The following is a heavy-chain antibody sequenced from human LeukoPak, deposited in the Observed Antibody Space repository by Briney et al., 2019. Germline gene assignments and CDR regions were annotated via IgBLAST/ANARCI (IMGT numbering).Heavy chain of an antibody. V-gene: IGHV4-59*01. CDR3: ARGLNRYYFDY. J-gene: IGHJ4*02. CDR1: GGSISSYY. Sequence: ASETLSLTCTVSGGSISSYYWSWIRQPPGKGLEWIGYIYYSGSTNYNPSLKCRVTISVDTSKNQFSLKLSSVTAADTAVYYCARGLNRYYFDYWGQGTLVTVSS. CDR2: IYYSGST. D-gene: IGHD3-16*01.